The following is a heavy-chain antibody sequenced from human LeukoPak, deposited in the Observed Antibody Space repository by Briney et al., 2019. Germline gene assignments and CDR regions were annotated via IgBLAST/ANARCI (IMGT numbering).Heavy chain of an antibody. Sequence: SETLSLTCTVSGYSISSGYYWGWIRQPPGKGLEWIGSIYHSGSTYYNPSLKSRVTISVDTSKNQFSLKLSSVTAADTAVYYCARATYCSSTSCYYEGAFDIWGQGTMVTVSS. V-gene: IGHV4-38-2*02. CDR3: ARATYCSSTSCYYEGAFDI. J-gene: IGHJ3*02. CDR1: GYSISSGYY. CDR2: IYHSGST. D-gene: IGHD2-2*01.